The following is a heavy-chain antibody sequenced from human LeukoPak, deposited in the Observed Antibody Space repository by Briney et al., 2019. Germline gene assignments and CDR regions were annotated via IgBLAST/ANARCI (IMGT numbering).Heavy chain of an antibody. CDR3: ARQPSYYYDSSVNWFDP. D-gene: IGHD3-22*01. Sequence: PETLSLTCTVSGGSISSYYWSWIRQPPGKGLEWIGYIYYSGSTNYNPSLKSRVTISVDTSKNQFSLKLSSVTAADTAVYYCARQPSYYYDSSVNWFDPWGQGTLVTVSS. CDR2: IYYSGST. V-gene: IGHV4-59*01. J-gene: IGHJ5*02. CDR1: GGSISSYY.